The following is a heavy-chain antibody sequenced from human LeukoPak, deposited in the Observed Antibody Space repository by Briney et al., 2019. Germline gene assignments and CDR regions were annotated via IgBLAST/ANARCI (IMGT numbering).Heavy chain of an antibody. Sequence: GGSLRPSCAASGFTFITYGMHWVRQAPGKGLEWVSAISASGGNTYYADSVKGRFTISRDNSKNTLFLQMNGLRAEDTAVYYCARRVEATIPFDYWGQGTLVTVSS. J-gene: IGHJ4*02. D-gene: IGHD5-24*01. CDR2: ISASGGNT. V-gene: IGHV3-23*01. CDR1: GFTFITYG. CDR3: ARRVEATIPFDY.